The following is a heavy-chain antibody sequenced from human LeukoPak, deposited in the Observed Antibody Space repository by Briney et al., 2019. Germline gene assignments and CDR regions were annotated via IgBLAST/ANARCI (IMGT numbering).Heavy chain of an antibody. Sequence: GGSLRLSCAPSGFNFSIFGTHWVRQAPREGLEWVAYIGYTGTTTYYADPVKGRFTISRDNSKNTVHLQMNSLRTADTALYSCAKDLTGKYYIAYWGQGTLVTVSS. J-gene: IGHJ4*02. CDR2: IGYTGTTT. CDR1: GFNFSIFG. D-gene: IGHD2-8*02. CDR3: AKDLTGKYYIAY. V-gene: IGHV3-30*02.